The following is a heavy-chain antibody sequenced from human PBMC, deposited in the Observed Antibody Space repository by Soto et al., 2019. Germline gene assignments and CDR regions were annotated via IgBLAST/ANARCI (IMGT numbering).Heavy chain of an antibody. Sequence: TVTGGSMTSGDQYWTWIRHRPGEGLEWFGYINHRGSLYYNPSLKSRVSMSVDTSKNQLSLNLSSVTAADTAVYYCARELPQRQGRNMDVWGQGTTVPVSS. CDR2: INHRGSL. CDR3: ARELPQRQGRNMDV. J-gene: IGHJ6*02. V-gene: IGHV4-31*03. CDR1: GGSMTSGDQY. D-gene: IGHD1-1*01.